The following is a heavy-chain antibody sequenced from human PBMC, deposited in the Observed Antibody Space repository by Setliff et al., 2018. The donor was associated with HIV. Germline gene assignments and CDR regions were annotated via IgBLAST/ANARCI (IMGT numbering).Heavy chain of an antibody. CDR2: ISAYNGNT. J-gene: IGHJ4*02. CDR1: GYTFTSYG. CDR3: VRDRETVSISGVAVPYLDY. V-gene: IGHV1-18*01. D-gene: IGHD3-3*01. Sequence: ASVKVSCKASGYTFTSYGISWVRQAPGQGLEWMGWISAYNGNTNYAQKLQGRVTMTTDTSTSTAYMELRSLRSDDTAVYYCVRDRETVSISGVAVPYLDYWGQGTQFTVSS.